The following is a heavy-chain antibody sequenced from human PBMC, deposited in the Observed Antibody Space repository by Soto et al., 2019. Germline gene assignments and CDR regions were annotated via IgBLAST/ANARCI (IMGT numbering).Heavy chain of an antibody. CDR1: GGSISSYY. D-gene: IGHD3-9*01. V-gene: IGHV4-4*07. J-gene: IGHJ5*02. CDR2: IYTSGST. Sequence: SETLSLTCTVSGGSISSYYWSWIRQPAGKGLEWIRRIYTSGSTNYNPSLKSRVTMSVDTSKNQFSLKLSSVTAADTAVYYCAREYYDILTGYQNWFDPWGQGTLVTVSS. CDR3: AREYYDILTGYQNWFDP.